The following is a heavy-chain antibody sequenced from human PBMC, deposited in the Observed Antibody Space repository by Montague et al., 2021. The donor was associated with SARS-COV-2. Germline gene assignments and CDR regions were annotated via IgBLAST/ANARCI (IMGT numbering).Heavy chain of an antibody. CDR1: GFTFSNYA. D-gene: IGHD6-19*01. CDR3: ARDSLFRSGYSSGWPDY. V-gene: IGHV3-23*01. CDR2: ISGSGGST. Sequence: SLRLSCAASGFTFSNYAMSWVRQAPGKGLEWVSAISGSGGSTYYADSVKGRFTISRDNAKNSLYLQMNSLRAEDTAVYYCARDSLFRSGYSSGWPDYWGQGTLVTVSS. J-gene: IGHJ4*02.